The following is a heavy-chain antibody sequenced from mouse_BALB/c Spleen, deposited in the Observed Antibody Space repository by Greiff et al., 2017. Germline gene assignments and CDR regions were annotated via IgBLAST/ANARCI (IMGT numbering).Heavy chain of an antibody. Sequence: VQLQQSGPGLVKPSQTVSLTCTVTGISITTGNYRWSWIRQFPGNKLEWIGYIYYSGTITYNPSLTSRTTITRDTSKNQFFLEMNSLTAEDTATYYCARDRYDYAMDYWGQGTSVTVSS. CDR3: ARDRYDYAMDY. CDR1: GISITTGNYR. J-gene: IGHJ4*01. D-gene: IGHD2-14*01. V-gene: IGHV3-5*02. CDR2: IYYSGTI.